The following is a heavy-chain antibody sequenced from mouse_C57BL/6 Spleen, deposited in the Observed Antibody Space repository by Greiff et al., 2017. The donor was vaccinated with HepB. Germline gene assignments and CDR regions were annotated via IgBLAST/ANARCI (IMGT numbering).Heavy chain of an antibody. CDR1: GYTFTSYW. J-gene: IGHJ2*01. CDR3: AREDYYGSSHYFDY. Sequence: VQLQQPGAELVKPGASVKLSCKASGYTFTSYWMHWVKQRPGQGLEWIGMIHPNSGSTNYNEKFKSKATLTVDKSSSTAYMQLSSLTSEDSAVYYCAREDYYGSSHYFDYGGQGTTLTVSS. V-gene: IGHV1-64*01. D-gene: IGHD1-1*01. CDR2: IHPNSGST.